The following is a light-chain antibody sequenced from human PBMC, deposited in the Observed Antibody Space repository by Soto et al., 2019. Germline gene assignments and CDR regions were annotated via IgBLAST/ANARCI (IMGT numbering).Light chain of an antibody. CDR3: SSYTSSSSLWV. J-gene: IGLJ1*01. V-gene: IGLV2-14*01. Sequence: QSALTQPASVSGSPGQSITISCTGTSSDVGGYNYVSWYQQYPGKAPKLMIYDVSNRPSGVSNRFSGSKSGNTASLTMSGLQAEDEADYYCSSYTSSSSLWVFGTGTKVTVL. CDR1: SSDVGGYNY. CDR2: DVS.